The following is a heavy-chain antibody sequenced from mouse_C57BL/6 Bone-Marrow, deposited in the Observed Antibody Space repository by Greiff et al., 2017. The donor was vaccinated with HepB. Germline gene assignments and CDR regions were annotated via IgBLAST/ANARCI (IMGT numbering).Heavy chain of an antibody. Sequence: VHLVESGAELVKPGASVKISCKASGYTFTDYYINWVKQRPGQGLEWIGKIGPGSGSTYYNEKFKGKATLTADKSSSTAYMQLSSLTSEDSAVYFCARHLDYYGSSYWYFDVWGTGTTVTVSS. CDR2: IGPGSGST. CDR1: GYTFTDYY. V-gene: IGHV1-77*01. D-gene: IGHD1-1*01. J-gene: IGHJ1*03. CDR3: ARHLDYYGSSYWYFDV.